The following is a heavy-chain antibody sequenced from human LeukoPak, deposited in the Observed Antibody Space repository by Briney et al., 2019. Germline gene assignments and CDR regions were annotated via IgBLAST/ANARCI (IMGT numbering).Heavy chain of an antibody. CDR1: GFTFSGSA. CDR2: IRSKANSYAT. CDR3: TVVIAVAGS. D-gene: IGHD6-19*01. J-gene: IGHJ5*02. Sequence: GSLRLSCAASGFTFSGSAMHWVRQASGKGLEWVGRIRSKANSYATAYAASVKGRFTISRDDSKNTAYLQMNSLKTEDTAVYYCTVVIAVAGSWGQGTLVTVSS. V-gene: IGHV3-73*01.